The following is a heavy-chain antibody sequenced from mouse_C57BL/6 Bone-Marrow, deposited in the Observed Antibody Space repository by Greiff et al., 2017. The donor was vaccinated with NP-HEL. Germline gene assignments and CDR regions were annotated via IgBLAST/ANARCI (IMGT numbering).Heavy chain of an antibody. J-gene: IGHJ3*01. V-gene: IGHV1-81*01. CDR3: AREDFSFAY. CDR1: GYTFTSYG. CDR2: IYPRSGNT. Sequence: VQLQQSGAELARPGASVKLSCKASGYTFTSYGISWVKQRTGQGLEWIGEIYPRSGNTYYNEKFKGKATRTADKSSRTAYMELRSLTSEDSAVYFCAREDFSFAYWGQGTLVTVSA.